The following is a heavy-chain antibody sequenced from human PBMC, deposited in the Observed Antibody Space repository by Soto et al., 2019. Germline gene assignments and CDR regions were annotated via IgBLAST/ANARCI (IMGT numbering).Heavy chain of an antibody. Sequence: QVQLQESGPGLVKPSETLSLTCTVSGGSISSYYWSWIRQPPGKGLEWIGYIYYSGSTNYNPSLKSRVTISVDTSKNQFSLKLSSVTATDTAVYYCARHPGPVLHSSDYFDYWGQGTLVTVSS. J-gene: IGHJ4*02. CDR1: GGSISSYY. CDR2: IYYSGST. V-gene: IGHV4-59*08. CDR3: ARHPGPVLHSSDYFDY. D-gene: IGHD6-6*01.